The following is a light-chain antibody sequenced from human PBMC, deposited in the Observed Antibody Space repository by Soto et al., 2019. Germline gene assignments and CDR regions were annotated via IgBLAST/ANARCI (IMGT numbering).Light chain of an antibody. CDR3: QILGTGIQV. V-gene: IGLV4-69*01. Sequence: QAVVTQSPSASASLGASVKLTCTLSSGYSTYAIAWHQQQSEKGPRFLMKINYDGTHSKGDGFFDRFSGSSSGAERHLTISSLQSEDEADYYCQILGTGIQVFGGGTQLTVL. CDR1: SGYSTYA. CDR2: INYDGTH. J-gene: IGLJ3*02.